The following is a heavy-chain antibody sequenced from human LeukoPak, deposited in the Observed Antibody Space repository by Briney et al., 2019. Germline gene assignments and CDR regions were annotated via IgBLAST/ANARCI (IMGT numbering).Heavy chain of an antibody. CDR2: INPNSGGT. CDR3: ARDRISMTTVTTADY. D-gene: IGHD4-17*01. Sequence: ASVTVSCTASGYTFTGYYMHWVRQAPGQGLEWMGWINPNSGGTNYAQKFQGRVTMTRDTSISTAYMELSRLRSDDTAVYYCARDRISMTTVTTADYWGQGTLVTVSS. V-gene: IGHV1-2*02. CDR1: GYTFTGYY. J-gene: IGHJ4*02.